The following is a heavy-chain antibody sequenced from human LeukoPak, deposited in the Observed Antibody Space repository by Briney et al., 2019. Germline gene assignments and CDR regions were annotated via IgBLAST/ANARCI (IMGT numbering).Heavy chain of an antibody. CDR3: VRGGPSTWS. J-gene: IGHJ5*02. Sequence: PGGSLRLSCAASGFTFSSYAMHWVRQAPGKGPVWVSRINDDGSDTTYADSVKGRFTISRDDAKNMLFLQMNSLRAEDTAVYYCVRGGPSTWSWGQGTLVTVSS. CDR1: GFTFSSYA. D-gene: IGHD2-15*01. CDR2: INDDGSDT. V-gene: IGHV3-74*01.